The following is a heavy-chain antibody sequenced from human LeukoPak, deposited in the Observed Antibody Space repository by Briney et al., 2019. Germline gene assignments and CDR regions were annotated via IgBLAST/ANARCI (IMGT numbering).Heavy chain of an antibody. V-gene: IGHV4-4*07. CDR3: AIFSGIYGHDS. J-gene: IGHJ4*02. CDR2: FFFIGIT. D-gene: IGHD3-10*02. Sequence: SETLSPTCTVSGVSVTSFYWSWIRQPAGKGLEWIGRFFFIGITNYNPSFKSRATISVDKSKNQFSLKLTSVTAADTAVYYCAIFSGIYGHDSWGQGTLVCVSS. CDR1: GVSVTSFY.